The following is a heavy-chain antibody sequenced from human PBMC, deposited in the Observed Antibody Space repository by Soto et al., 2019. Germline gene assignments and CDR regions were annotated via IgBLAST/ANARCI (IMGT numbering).Heavy chain of an antibody. D-gene: IGHD1-26*01. Sequence: QVQLVEFGGGVVQPGRSLRLSCAASGFTFSLFAMHWVRQVPGKGLEWVAAVSKDGSNTYYADSVKGRFTISRDNPKNTVFMQMNNLRPEDTAVYQCVRDVWWEVGLDAFDIWGQGTTVTVSS. V-gene: IGHV3-30-3*01. CDR1: GFTFSLFA. J-gene: IGHJ3*02. CDR3: VRDVWWEVGLDAFDI. CDR2: VSKDGSNT.